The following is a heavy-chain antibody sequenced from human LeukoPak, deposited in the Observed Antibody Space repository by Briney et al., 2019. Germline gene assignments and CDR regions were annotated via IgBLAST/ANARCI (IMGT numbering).Heavy chain of an antibody. CDR3: ARYCTGSSCSAGGNYYGMDV. CDR1: GFTFSTYS. V-gene: IGHV3-7*05. Sequence: PGGSLRLSCAASGFTFSTYSMTWVRQAPGKGLEWVANIKHDGSVKNYAESVKGRFTISRDDAKSTLYLQMNSLRAEDTALYYCARYCTGSSCSAGGNYYGMDVWGQGTTVTVSS. J-gene: IGHJ6*02. D-gene: IGHD2-2*01. CDR2: IKHDGSVK.